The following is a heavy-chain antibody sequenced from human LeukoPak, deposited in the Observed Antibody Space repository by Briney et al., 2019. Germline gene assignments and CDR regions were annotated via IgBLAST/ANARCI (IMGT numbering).Heavy chain of an antibody. V-gene: IGHV3-9*01. CDR1: GFTFDDYA. J-gene: IGHJ4*02. CDR2: ISWNSGSI. D-gene: IGHD5-24*01. Sequence: GGSLRLSCAASGFTFDDYAMHWVRQAPGKGLEWVPGISWNSGSIGYADSVKGRFTISRDNAKNSLYLQMNSLRAEDTALYYCAKESMATTYFDYWGQGTLVTVSS. CDR3: AKESMATTYFDY.